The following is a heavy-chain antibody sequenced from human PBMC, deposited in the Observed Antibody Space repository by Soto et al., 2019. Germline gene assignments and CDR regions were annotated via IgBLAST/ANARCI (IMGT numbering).Heavy chain of an antibody. CDR2: ISGCGGST. V-gene: IGHV3-23*01. J-gene: IGHJ6*02. CDR1: GCTFSSYA. CDR3: ETWGYRDFWSGNPYGMDV. D-gene: IGHD3-3*01. Sequence: VGSLRLSCAASGCTFSSYAMSWVRQAPGKGLEWVSAISGCGGSTYYADSVKGRFTISRDNSKNTRYLQMNSLRAEDTAVYYCETWGYRDFWSGNPYGMDVWGQGTTVTVSS.